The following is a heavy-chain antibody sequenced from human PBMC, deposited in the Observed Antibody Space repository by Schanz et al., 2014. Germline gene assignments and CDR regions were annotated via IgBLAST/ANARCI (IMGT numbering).Heavy chain of an antibody. J-gene: IGHJ3*01. CDR1: GYTFTSYG. D-gene: IGHD6-13*01. V-gene: IGHV1-18*04. CDR3: ARNVIATGRDFDL. CDR2: ISTYTGNT. Sequence: QVQLVQSGTEVKKPGASVKVSCKASGYTFTSYGVSWVRQAPGQGLEWMGWISTYTGNTNYAQRLQDRVTMTTDTSTSTPYMEMSSLRSDDTAVYYCARNVIATGRDFDLWGPGTMVTVS.